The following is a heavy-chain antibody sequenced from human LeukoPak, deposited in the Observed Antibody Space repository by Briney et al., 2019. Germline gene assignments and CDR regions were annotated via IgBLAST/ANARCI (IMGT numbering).Heavy chain of an antibody. CDR1: GGSISSYY. CDR2: IYYSGST. V-gene: IGHV4-59*01. Sequence: TSETQSLTCTVSGGSISSYYWSWIRQPPGKGLEWIGYIYYSGSTNYNPSLKSRVTISVDTSKNQFSLKLSSVTAADTAVYYCARSYGSGSYRYWGQGTLVTVSS. CDR3: ARSYGSGSYRY. D-gene: IGHD3-10*01. J-gene: IGHJ4*02.